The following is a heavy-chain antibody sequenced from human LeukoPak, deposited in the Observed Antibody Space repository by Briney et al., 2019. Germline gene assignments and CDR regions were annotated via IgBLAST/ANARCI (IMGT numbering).Heavy chain of an antibody. D-gene: IGHD1-26*01. CDR2: ISSSGSYI. V-gene: IGHV3-21*01. J-gene: IGHJ4*02. CDR1: GFTFSSYS. CDR3: ARDAKWEPVAEY. Sequence: AGGSLRLSCAASGFTFSSYSMNWVRQAPGKGLEWVSSISSSGSYIYYADSVKGRFTISRDNAKNPLYLQMNSLRAEDTAVYYCARDAKWEPVAEYWGQGTLVTVSS.